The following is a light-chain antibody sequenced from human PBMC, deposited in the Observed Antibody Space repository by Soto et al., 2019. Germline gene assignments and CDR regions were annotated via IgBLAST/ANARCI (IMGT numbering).Light chain of an antibody. V-gene: IGLV2-8*01. CDR3: SSYAGNNIYYV. CDR1: SNDVGGYNF. Sequence: QSVLTQPPSASGSPGQSVTISCTGTSNDVGGYNFVSWYQQHPGKAPKLMIFEVSKRPSGVPDRFSGSKSGSTASLTVSGLQDEDEADYYCSSYAGNNIYYVFGTGTKVTVL. J-gene: IGLJ1*01. CDR2: EVS.